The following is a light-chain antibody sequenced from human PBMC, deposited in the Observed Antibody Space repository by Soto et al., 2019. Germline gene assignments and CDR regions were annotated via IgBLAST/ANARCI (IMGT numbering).Light chain of an antibody. CDR2: GAS. CDR3: QRCNSYSGA. J-gene: IGKJ1*01. V-gene: IGKV3-20*01. CDR1: QSVSSSY. Sequence: EIVLTQSPGTLSLSPGERATLSCRASQSVSSSYLAWYQQPPGQAPRLLIYGASSSATVIPDRFSGSGAGTVFTPTISSVPHDDFASYCYQRCNSYSGAFGQGTKVDIK.